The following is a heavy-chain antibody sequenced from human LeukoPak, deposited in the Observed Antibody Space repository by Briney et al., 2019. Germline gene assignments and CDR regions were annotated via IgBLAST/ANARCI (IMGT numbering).Heavy chain of an antibody. CDR3: ARNPTGDYDY. D-gene: IGHD2-8*02. CDR2: INSDGSIT. CDR1: GFTFRDDW. J-gene: IGHJ4*02. Sequence: GGSLTLSRAASGFTFRDDWMHWVRQVPGKGLLWVSHINSDGSITDYADSVKGRFTISRDNARNTLSLQMDSLRVEDTAVYYCARNPTGDYDYWGQGALVTVSS. V-gene: IGHV3-74*01.